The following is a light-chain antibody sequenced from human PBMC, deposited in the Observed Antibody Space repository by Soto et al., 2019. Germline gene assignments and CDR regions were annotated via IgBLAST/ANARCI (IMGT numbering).Light chain of an antibody. CDR3: AAWDDSLNGYV. CDR2: YDD. V-gene: IGLV1-36*01. CDR1: SSNIGNNA. Sequence: QSVLTQPPSVSEDPRQRVTISCSGSSSNIGNNAVNWYQQLPGTAPKLLIYYDDLLPSGVSDRFSGSKSGTSASLAISGLQSEDEADYSCAAWDDSLNGYVFGTGTKVTVL. J-gene: IGLJ1*01.